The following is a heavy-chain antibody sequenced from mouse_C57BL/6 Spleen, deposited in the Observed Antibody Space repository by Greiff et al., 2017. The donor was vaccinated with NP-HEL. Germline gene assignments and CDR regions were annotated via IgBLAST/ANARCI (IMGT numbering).Heavy chain of an antibody. V-gene: IGHV1-82*01. CDR3: ARSITTVVAHYWYFDV. CDR2: IYPGDGDT. D-gene: IGHD1-1*01. J-gene: IGHJ1*03. CDR1: GYAFSSSW. Sequence: QVQLQQSGPELVKPGASVKISCKASGYAFSSSWMNWVKQRPGKGLEWIGRIYPGDGDTNYNGKFKGKATLTADKSSSTAYMQLSSLTSEDSAVYFCARSITTVVAHYWYFDVWGTGTTVTVSS.